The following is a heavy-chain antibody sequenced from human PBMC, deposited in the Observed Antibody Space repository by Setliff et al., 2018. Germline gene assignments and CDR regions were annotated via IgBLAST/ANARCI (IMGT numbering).Heavy chain of an antibody. CDR1: GFTFSKYW. CDR2: INPDGTIT. CDR3: ASIDWGENFYNMDV. J-gene: IGHJ6*03. Sequence: GGSLRLSCGASGFTFSKYWMYWVRQVPGKGLVWVSRINPDGTITNYADSVKGRFTISRDNAKNTLYLQMNSLRGEDTAVYFCASIDWGENFYNMDVWGKGTTVTVSS. D-gene: IGHD7-27*01. V-gene: IGHV3-74*01.